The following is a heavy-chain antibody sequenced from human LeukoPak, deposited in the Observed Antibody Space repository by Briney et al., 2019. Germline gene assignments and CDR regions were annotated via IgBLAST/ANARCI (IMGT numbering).Heavy chain of an antibody. V-gene: IGHV3-23*01. CDR3: VKDYQVGSSPAFGDS. CDR1: GFTFTSYS. CDR2: ISGGGGST. J-gene: IGHJ4*02. Sequence: GGSLRLSCAASGFTFTSYSMNWVRQAPGKGLEWVSTISGGGGSTYYADSVKGRFTISRDNYRNTMYLQMNSLRAEDTAVYYCVKDYQVGSSPAFGDSWGQGTLVTVSS. D-gene: IGHD1-26*01.